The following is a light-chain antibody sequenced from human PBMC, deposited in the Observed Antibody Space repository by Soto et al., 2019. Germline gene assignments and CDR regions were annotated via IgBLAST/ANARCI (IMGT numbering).Light chain of an antibody. CDR3: QQRHGWPV. J-gene: IGKJ4*01. CDR2: DAS. V-gene: IGKV3D-11*01. CDR1: RDVSIY. Sequence: VLTQSPDTVSLSPGETATLSCRASRDVSIYIAWYQKKTGQPPRLVVYDASKRATGAPARFSGSGSGSDFTPTITNLEPEDVGDYYRQQRHGWPVFGGGTKVEI.